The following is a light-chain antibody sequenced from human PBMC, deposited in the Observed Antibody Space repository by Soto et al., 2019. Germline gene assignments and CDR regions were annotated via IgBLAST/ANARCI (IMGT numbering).Light chain of an antibody. CDR1: QSISTY. V-gene: IGKV1-39*01. CDR3: QQSYTTPLT. Sequence: DIQMTQSPYSLSASVGDTVTITCRASQSISTYLSWHQQKPGKAPKLLIYAASSLQSGVPLRFTGSGSGTDFTLTIISLQPEDFASYYCQQSYTTPLTVGGGTKVEIK. J-gene: IGKJ4*01. CDR2: AAS.